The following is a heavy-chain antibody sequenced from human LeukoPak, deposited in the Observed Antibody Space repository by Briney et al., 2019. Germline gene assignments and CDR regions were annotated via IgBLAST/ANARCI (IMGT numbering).Heavy chain of an antibody. CDR1: GGSISSGGYY. CDR2: IYYSGST. J-gene: IGHJ2*01. CDR3: ARREVVLWYFDL. Sequence: PSETLSLTCTVSGGSISSGGYYWSWIRQPPGKGLEWIGYIYYSGSTYYNPSLKSRVTISVDTSKNQFSLKLSSVTAADTAVYYCARREVVLWYFDLWGRGTLVTVSS. V-gene: IGHV4-30-4*08. D-gene: IGHD3-22*01.